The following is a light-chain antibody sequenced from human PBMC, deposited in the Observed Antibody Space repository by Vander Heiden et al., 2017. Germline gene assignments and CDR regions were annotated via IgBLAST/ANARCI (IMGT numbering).Light chain of an antibody. CDR2: DAS. CDR3: QQRSNGLEGYT. CDR1: QSLSSY. J-gene: IGKJ2*01. V-gene: IGKV3-11*01. Sequence: EIVLTPSPATLSLSPGERATLPCRASQSLSSYLAWYQHKPGQAPRLLIQDASDRAIGIAARLRGSGSGTDFTFTISSLGPEDLAVYYCQQRSNGLEGYTFGQGTKLEIK.